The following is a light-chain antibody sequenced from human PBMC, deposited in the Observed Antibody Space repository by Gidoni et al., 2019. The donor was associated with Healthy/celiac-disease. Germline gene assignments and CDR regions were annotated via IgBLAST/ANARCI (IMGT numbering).Light chain of an antibody. CDR2: GAS. CDR3: QQYNSWPRT. Sequence: ERVMTQSPATLSVSPGERATLSCRASQSVNSSLAWYQQKPGQAPRLLIYGASTRATGIPARFSGSGSGTEFTLTISSLQSEDFAVYYCQQYNSWPRTFGQGTKVEIK. V-gene: IGKV3-15*01. CDR1: QSVNSS. J-gene: IGKJ1*01.